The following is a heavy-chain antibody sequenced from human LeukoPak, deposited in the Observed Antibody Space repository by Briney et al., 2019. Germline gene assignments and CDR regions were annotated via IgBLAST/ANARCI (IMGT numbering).Heavy chain of an antibody. CDR2: IYYSGST. CDR1: GGSISSYY. J-gene: IGHJ3*02. CDR3: ARQPEGGTYIGTFDI. V-gene: IGHV4-39*01. D-gene: IGHD6-19*01. Sequence: SETLSLTCTVSGGSISSYYWGWIRQPPGKGLEWIGSIYYSGSTYYNPSLKSRVTISVDTSKNQFSLKLSSVTAADTALYYCARQPEGGTYIGTFDIWGQGTMVTVSS.